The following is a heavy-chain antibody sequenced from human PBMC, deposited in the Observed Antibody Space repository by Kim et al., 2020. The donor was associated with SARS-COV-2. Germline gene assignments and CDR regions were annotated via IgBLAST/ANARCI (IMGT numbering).Heavy chain of an antibody. J-gene: IGHJ4*02. V-gene: IGHV4-34*01. D-gene: IGHD3-9*01. Sequence: SETLSLTCAVYGGSFSGYYWSWIRQPPGKGLEWIGEINHSGSTNYNPSLKSRVTISVDTSKNQFSLKLSSVTAADTAVYYCARGGTHYDILTGYYRSVNFDYWGQGTLVTVSS. CDR2: INHSGST. CDR1: GGSFSGYY. CDR3: ARGGTHYDILTGYYRSVNFDY.